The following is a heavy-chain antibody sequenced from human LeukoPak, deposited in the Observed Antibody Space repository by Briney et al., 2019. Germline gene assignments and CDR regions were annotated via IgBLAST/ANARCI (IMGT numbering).Heavy chain of an antibody. J-gene: IGHJ4*02. Sequence: SETLSLTCAVSGGSISSYYWSWIRQPAGKGLEWIGRIYTSGSTNYNPYLKSRVTMSVDTSKNQFSLKLSSVTAADTAVYYCARDTYYYGSGSYYRVFDYWGQGTLVTVSS. D-gene: IGHD3-10*01. CDR2: IYTSGST. CDR3: ARDTYYYGSGSYYRVFDY. V-gene: IGHV4-4*07. CDR1: GGSISSYY.